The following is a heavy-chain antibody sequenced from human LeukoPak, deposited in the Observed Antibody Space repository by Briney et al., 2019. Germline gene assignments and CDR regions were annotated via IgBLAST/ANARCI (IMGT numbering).Heavy chain of an antibody. J-gene: IGHJ3*02. D-gene: IGHD3-22*01. V-gene: IGHV3-30*14. Sequence: GGSLRLSCAASIFTFSSSVMHWVRQAPGKGLEWVAAISYDGSDKYYADSVKGRFTTSRDNSKNTLYLQVNNLRGEDTAVYHCASASTWVPGKDSSGYYYPYAFDIWGQGTMVTVSS. CDR3: ASASTWVPGKDSSGYYYPYAFDI. CDR1: IFTFSSSV. CDR2: ISYDGSDK.